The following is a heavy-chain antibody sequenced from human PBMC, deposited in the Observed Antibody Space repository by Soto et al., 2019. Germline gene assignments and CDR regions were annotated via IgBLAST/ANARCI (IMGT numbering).Heavy chain of an antibody. Sequence: SSETLFLTCAVYGGSLSDHYWSWIRQSPGKGLEWIGEIHPSGSTHYSPSLNSRVTMSVDTSKNQFSLRLTSVTAADTAVYYCARGRDAYKLGNVWGPGTTVS. CDR2: IHPSGST. D-gene: IGHD1-1*01. CDR3: ARGRDAYKLGNV. J-gene: IGHJ6*02. CDR1: GGSLSDHY. V-gene: IGHV4-34*01.